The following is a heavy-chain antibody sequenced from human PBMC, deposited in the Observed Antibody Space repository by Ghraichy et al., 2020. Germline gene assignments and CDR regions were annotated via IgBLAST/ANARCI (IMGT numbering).Heavy chain of an antibody. CDR2: ISNSGGST. J-gene: IGHJ3*02. Sequence: GGSLRLSCAASGFTFSSYAMSWVRQTPGKGLEWVSAISNSGGSTYYTDSVKGRFTVSRDNSKNTLYLQMNSLRAEDTAIYYCAKDRYSSGFDAFDIWDQGTMVTVSS. CDR3: AKDRYSSGFDAFDI. CDR1: GFTFSSYA. D-gene: IGHD6-19*01. V-gene: IGHV3-23*01.